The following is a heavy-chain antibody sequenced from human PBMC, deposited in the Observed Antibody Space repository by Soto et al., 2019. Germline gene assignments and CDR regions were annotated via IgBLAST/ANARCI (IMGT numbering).Heavy chain of an antibody. Sequence: GGSLRLSCAASGFTFSSYSMNWVRQAPGKGLEWVSYISSSSSTIYYADSVKGRFTISRDNAKNSLYLQMNSLRDEDTAVYYCARGADYDFWSGYYDYYYYGMDVWGQGTTVTVSS. CDR1: GFTFSSYS. CDR3: ARGADYDFWSGYYDYYYYGMDV. V-gene: IGHV3-48*02. D-gene: IGHD3-3*01. J-gene: IGHJ6*02. CDR2: ISSSSSTI.